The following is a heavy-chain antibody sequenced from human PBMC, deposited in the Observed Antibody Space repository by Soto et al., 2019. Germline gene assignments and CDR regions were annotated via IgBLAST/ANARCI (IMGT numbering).Heavy chain of an antibody. V-gene: IGHV3-48*03. CDR1: GFTFSSYE. CDR2: ISSSGSTI. Sequence: PGGSLRLSCAASGFTFSSYEMNWVRQAPGKGLEWVSYISSSGSTIYYADSVKGRFTISRDNAKNSLYLQMNSLRAEDTAVYYCAREGWEAAAAPIRDYYGMDVWGQGTTVTVSS. CDR3: AREGWEAAAAPIRDYYGMDV. D-gene: IGHD6-13*01. J-gene: IGHJ6*02.